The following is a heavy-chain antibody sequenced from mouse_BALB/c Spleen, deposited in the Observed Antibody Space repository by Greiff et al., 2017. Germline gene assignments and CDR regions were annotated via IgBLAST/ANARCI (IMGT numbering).Heavy chain of an antibody. CDR3: AREDGNYGLAWFAY. CDR1: GFTFSSYA. Sequence: EVKLVESGGGLVKPGGSLKLSCAASGFTFSSYAMSWVRQSPEKRLEWVAEISSGGSYTYYPDTVTGRFTISRDNAKNTLYLEMSSLRSEDTAMYYCAREDGNYGLAWFAYWGQGTLVTVS. D-gene: IGHD2-1*01. V-gene: IGHV5-9-4*01. J-gene: IGHJ3*01. CDR2: ISSGGSYT.